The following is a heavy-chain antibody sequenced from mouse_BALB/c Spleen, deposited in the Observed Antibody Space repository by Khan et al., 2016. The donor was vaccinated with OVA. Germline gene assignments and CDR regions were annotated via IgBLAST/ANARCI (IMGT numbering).Heavy chain of an antibody. CDR2: IAPGSGGS. D-gene: IGHD1-1*01. CDR1: GYTFTSYW. CDR3: ARSNYYGSGLYAMDY. V-gene: IGHV1S41*01. J-gene: IGHJ4*01. Sequence: DLVKPGASVKLSCKASGYTFTSYWINWIKQRPGQGLVWIGHIAPGSGGSYYNEVFKAKATLTVDTSSRTVYIQLRRLSSEDSAVYFCARSNYYGSGLYAMDYWGQGASVTVSS.